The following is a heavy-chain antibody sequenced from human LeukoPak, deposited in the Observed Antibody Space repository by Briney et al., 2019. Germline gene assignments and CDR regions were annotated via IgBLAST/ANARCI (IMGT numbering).Heavy chain of an antibody. V-gene: IGHV3-7*01. CDR2: INQDGGVK. CDR1: AFSFRTYW. J-gene: IGHJ4*02. Sequence: GGSLRLSCVASAFSFRTYWMNWVRQAPGKGLEWVANINQDGGVKHYLDSVKGRFTISRDNAKNSLYLQMNSLRADDTAVYYCAVIDSNGWQVGLDYWGQGTQVTVSS. D-gene: IGHD6-19*01. CDR3: AVIDSNGWQVGLDY.